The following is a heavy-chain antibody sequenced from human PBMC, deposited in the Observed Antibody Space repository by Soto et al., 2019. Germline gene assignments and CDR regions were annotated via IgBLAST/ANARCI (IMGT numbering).Heavy chain of an antibody. CDR3: ARDQGRITGTTGWFDP. CDR1: GYTFTSYA. CDR2: INAGNGNT. Sequence: GASVKVSCKASGYTFTSYAMHWVRQAPGQRLEWMGWINAGNGNTKYSQKFQGRVTITRDTSASTAYMELSSLRSEDTAVYYCARDQGRITGTTGWFDPWGQGTLVTVSS. D-gene: IGHD1-20*01. J-gene: IGHJ5*02. V-gene: IGHV1-3*01.